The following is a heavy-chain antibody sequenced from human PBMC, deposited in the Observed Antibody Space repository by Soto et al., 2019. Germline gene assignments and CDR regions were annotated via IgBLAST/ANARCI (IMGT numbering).Heavy chain of an antibody. V-gene: IGHV3-33*01. D-gene: IGHD1-1*01. CDR2: IWYDGSNK. J-gene: IGHJ4*02. CDR3: ARELVELDAVPSFDY. CDR1: GFTFSSYG. Sequence: QVQLVESGGGVVQPGRSLRLSCAASGFTFSSYGMHWVRQAPGKGLEWVAVIWYDGSNKYYADSVKGRFTISRDNSKNTLYLQMNSLRAEDTAVYYCARELVELDAVPSFDYWGQGTLVTVSS.